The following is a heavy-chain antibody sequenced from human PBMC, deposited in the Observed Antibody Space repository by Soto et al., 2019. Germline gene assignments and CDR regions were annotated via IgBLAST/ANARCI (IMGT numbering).Heavy chain of an antibody. Sequence: QVQLVESGGGVAQPGRSLRLSCAVSGFTFSDYGMHWVRKPQGKGREWVAVVSYDGSYKYYADSVKGRFTVSRDLSGNTLFLQMNSLRLEDTAVYFCAKEMYPRTVLDSSSPWGDYWGQGTLVAVSS. J-gene: IGHJ4*02. D-gene: IGHD6-6*01. CDR1: GFTFSDYG. V-gene: IGHV3-30*18. CDR3: AKEMYPRTVLDSSSPWGDY. CDR2: VSYDGSYK.